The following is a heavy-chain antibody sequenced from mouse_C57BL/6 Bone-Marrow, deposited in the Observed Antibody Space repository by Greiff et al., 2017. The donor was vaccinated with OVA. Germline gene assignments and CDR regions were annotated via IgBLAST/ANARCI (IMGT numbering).Heavy chain of an antibody. CDR3: AREEYGNYVVDYYAMDY. Sequence: QVQLQQPGAELVMPGASVKLSCKASGYTFTSYWMHWVKQRPGQGLEWIGEIDPSDSYTNYNQKFKGKSTLTVDKSSSTAYMQLSSLTSEDSAVYYCAREEYGNYVVDYYAMDYWGQGTSVTVSS. V-gene: IGHV1-69*01. CDR1: GYTFTSYW. CDR2: IDPSDSYT. D-gene: IGHD2-1*01. J-gene: IGHJ4*01.